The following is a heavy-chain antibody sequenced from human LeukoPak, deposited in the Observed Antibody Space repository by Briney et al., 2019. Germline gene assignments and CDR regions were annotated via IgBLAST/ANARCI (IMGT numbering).Heavy chain of an antibody. CDR3: ARNSHGYSSAWLQFNFDY. V-gene: IGHV1-18*01. Sequence: GASVNVSCKASGYTFTNYGITWVRQAPGQGLEWMGWINTYNGNTNYVQNLQGRVTMTTDTSTSTAYMELRSLRSDDTAVHYCARNSHGYSSAWLQFNFDYWGQGTLVTVSS. CDR1: GYTFTNYG. CDR2: INTYNGNT. D-gene: IGHD6-19*01. J-gene: IGHJ4*02.